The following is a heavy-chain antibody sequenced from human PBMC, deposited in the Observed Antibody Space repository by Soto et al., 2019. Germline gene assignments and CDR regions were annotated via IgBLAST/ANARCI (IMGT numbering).Heavy chain of an antibody. CDR3: ARGLTMGQLPSHFDH. V-gene: IGHV4-61*01. CDR2: VHSSGIT. Sequence: PSETLSLTCTVSGGSVSNDNFYWSWIRQPPGKGLEWIGYVHSSGITNYNPSLQRRVTISVDTSRNQFSLRLSSVTAADTAVYYCARGLTMGQLPSHFDHWGQGTLVTVSS. J-gene: IGHJ5*02. D-gene: IGHD3-16*01. CDR1: GGSVSNDNFY.